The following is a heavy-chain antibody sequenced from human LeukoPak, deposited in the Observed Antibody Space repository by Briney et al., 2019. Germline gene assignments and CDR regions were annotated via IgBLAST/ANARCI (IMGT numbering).Heavy chain of an antibody. CDR3: ARGRKTGGGYCSSSSCYAFDI. V-gene: IGHV1-18*01. D-gene: IGHD2-2*01. CDR1: GYTFTSYG. J-gene: IGHJ3*02. CDR2: ISAYNGNT. Sequence: ASVKVSCKASGYTFTSYGISWVRQAPGQGLEWMGWISAYNGNTNYAQKLQGRVTMTTDTSTSTAYMELRSLRSDDTAVYYCARGRKTGGGYCSSSSCYAFDIWGQGTMVTVSS.